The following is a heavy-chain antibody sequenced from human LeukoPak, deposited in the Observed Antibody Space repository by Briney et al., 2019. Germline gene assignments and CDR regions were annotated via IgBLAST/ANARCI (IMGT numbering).Heavy chain of an antibody. CDR3: ARDTRLPYDILTGYYNAYYYYGMDV. Sequence: GGSLRLSCAASGFTFSSYSMNWVRQAPGKGLEWVSYISSSGSTIYYADSVKGRFTISRDNAKNSLYLQMNSLRAEDTAVYYCARDTRLPYDILTGYYNAYYYYGMDVWGQGTTVTVSS. V-gene: IGHV3-48*04. CDR2: ISSSGSTI. CDR1: GFTFSSYS. J-gene: IGHJ6*02. D-gene: IGHD3-9*01.